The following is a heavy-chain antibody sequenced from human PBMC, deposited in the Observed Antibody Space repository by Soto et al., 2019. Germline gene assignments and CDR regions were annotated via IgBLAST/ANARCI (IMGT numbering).Heavy chain of an antibody. J-gene: IGHJ6*02. Sequence: SETLSLTCTVSGGSISSYYWSWIRQPPGKGLEWIGYIYYSGSTNYNPSLKSRVTISVDTSKNQFSLKLSSVTAADTAVYYCARTTGGAKGTYYYYGMDVWGQGTTVTVSS. D-gene: IGHD1-26*01. V-gene: IGHV4-59*01. CDR2: IYYSGST. CDR3: ARTTGGAKGTYYYYGMDV. CDR1: GGSISSYY.